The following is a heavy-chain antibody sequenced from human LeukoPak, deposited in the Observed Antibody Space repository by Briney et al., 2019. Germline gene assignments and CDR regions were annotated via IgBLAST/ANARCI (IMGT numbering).Heavy chain of an antibody. CDR3: ARTYYYESSGWKPDY. CDR2: IRTKAHGGTT. Sequence: GGSLRLSCRASGFTFGDYAVTWFRQAPGKGLEWTAFIRTKAHGGTTEYAASVKGRFTISRDDSETIAYLQMNSLKTEDTAMYYCARTYYYESSGWKPDYWGQGTLVTVSS. CDR1: GFTFGDYA. D-gene: IGHD3-22*01. V-gene: IGHV3-49*03. J-gene: IGHJ4*02.